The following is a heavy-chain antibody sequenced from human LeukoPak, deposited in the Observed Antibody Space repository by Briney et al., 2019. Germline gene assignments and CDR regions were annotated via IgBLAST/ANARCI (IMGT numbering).Heavy chain of an antibody. CDR3: ARDLSVVAANFDY. D-gene: IGHD2-15*01. V-gene: IGHV3-30*04. J-gene: IGHJ4*02. Sequence: GRSLRLSCAASGFTFSSYAMHWVRQAPGKGLEWVGVISYDGSNKYYADSVKGRFTISRDNSKNTLYLQMNSLRAEDTAVYYCARDLSVVAANFDYWGQGTLVTVSS. CDR2: ISYDGSNK. CDR1: GFTFSSYA.